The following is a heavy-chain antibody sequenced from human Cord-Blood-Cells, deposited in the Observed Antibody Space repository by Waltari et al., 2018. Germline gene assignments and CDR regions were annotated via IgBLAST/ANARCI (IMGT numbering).Heavy chain of an antibody. J-gene: IGHJ4*02. CDR2: ISGRGGST. CDR1: GFTFSSYA. D-gene: IGHD3-22*01. Sequence: EVQLLESGGGLVQPGGSLRLSCAASGFTFSSYAMSWVRQAPGKGLEWVSAISGRGGSTYYADSVKGRFTISRDNSKNTLYLQMNSLRAEDTAVYYCAKAGFYYDSSGYYYYFDYWGQGTLVTVSS. CDR3: AKAGFYYDSSGYYYYFDY. V-gene: IGHV3-23*01.